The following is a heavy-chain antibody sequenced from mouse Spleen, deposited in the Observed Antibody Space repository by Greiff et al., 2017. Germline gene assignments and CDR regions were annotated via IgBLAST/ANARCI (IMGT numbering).Heavy chain of an antibody. J-gene: IGHJ1*03. V-gene: IGHV5-12*01. CDR2: ISNGGGST. Sequence: EVHLVESGGGLVQPGGSLKLSCAASGFTFSDYYMYWVRQTPEKRLEWVAYISNGGGSTYYPDTVKGRFTISRDNAKNTLYLQMSRLKSEDTAMYYCARLDGRYFDVWGTGTTVTVSS. D-gene: IGHD2-3*01. CDR1: GFTFSDYY. CDR3: ARLDGRYFDV.